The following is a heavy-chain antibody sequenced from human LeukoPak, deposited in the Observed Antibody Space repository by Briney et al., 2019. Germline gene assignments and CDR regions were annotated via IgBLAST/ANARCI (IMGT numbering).Heavy chain of an antibody. J-gene: IGHJ4*02. V-gene: IGHV3-30*18. CDR2: ISYDGSNK. Sequence: GGTLRLSCAASGFTFSSYGMSWVRQAPGKGLEWVAVISYDGSNKYYADSVKGRFTISRDNSKNTLYLQMNSLRAEDTAVYYCAKDIEYNWNYVDYWGQGTLVTVSS. CDR3: AKDIEYNWNYVDY. D-gene: IGHD1-7*01. CDR1: GFTFSSYG.